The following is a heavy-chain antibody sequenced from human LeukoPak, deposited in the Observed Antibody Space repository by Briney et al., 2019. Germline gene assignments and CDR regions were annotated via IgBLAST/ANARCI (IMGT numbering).Heavy chain of an antibody. CDR2: INHSGSS. Sequence: PSETLSLTCAVYGGSFRGYYWSWIRQPPGKGLEWIGEINHSGSSNYNPSLKSRVTMSVDTSKNQFSLKLSSVTAADTAVYYCARTGYSSSYYKFRFDYWGQGTLVTVSS. CDR3: ARTGYSSSYYKFRFDY. J-gene: IGHJ4*02. V-gene: IGHV4-34*01. CDR1: GGSFRGYY. D-gene: IGHD6-13*01.